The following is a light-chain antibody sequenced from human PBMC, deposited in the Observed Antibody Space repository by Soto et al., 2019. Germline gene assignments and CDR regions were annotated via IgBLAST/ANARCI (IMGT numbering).Light chain of an antibody. CDR2: GAS. Sequence: EIVMTQSPATLSVSPGERATLSCRASQSVSSDLAWYHQKPGQAPRLLIYGASSRAADIPDRFSGSGSGTDFTLTINRLEPEDFAVYYCQQYDSSPRTFGQGTKVDIK. CDR1: QSVSSD. CDR3: QQYDSSPRT. V-gene: IGKV3-20*01. J-gene: IGKJ1*01.